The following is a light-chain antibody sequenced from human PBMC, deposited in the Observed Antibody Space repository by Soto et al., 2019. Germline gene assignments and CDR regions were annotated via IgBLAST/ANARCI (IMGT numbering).Light chain of an antibody. J-gene: IGLJ1*01. Sequence: ALTHPASVSGSPGQSITISCTGTISDVGGYNYVSWYQQHPGKGPKLMIYEVSNRPSGVSNRFSGSKSGNTATLTISGLQAEDEADYYCSSYTSTTTRVFGTGTKVTVL. CDR3: SSYTSTTTRV. CDR1: ISDVGGYNY. V-gene: IGLV2-14*03. CDR2: EVS.